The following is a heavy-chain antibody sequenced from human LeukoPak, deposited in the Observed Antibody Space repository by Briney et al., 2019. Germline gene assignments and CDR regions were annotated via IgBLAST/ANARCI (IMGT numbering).Heavy chain of an antibody. D-gene: IGHD3-22*01. CDR1: GFTFDDYG. CDR3: ARPGYYDISGYYYKSPFDY. Sequence: GGSLRLSCAASGFTFDDYGMSWVRQAPGKGLEWVSGINWNGGSTGYADSVKGRFTISRDNAKNSLYLQMNCLRAGDTALYYCARPGYYDISGYYYKSPFDYWGQGTLVTVSS. J-gene: IGHJ4*02. CDR2: INWNGGST. V-gene: IGHV3-20*04.